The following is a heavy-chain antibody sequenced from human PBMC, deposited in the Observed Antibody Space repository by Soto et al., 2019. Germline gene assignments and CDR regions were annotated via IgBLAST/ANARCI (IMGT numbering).Heavy chain of an antibody. J-gene: IGHJ3*02. Sequence: QVQLVESGGGVVQPGRSLRLSCAASGFTFSAYTMHWVRQPPGKGLEWVAVISYDGNSERYTDPVKGRFTVSRDNSKSTLYLPMTSLKSEDTAVYYCARDGYSGRSDGFDIWGQGTMVTVSS. CDR3: ARDGYSGRSDGFDI. CDR2: ISYDGNSE. CDR1: GFTFSAYT. V-gene: IGHV3-30-3*01. D-gene: IGHD1-26*01.